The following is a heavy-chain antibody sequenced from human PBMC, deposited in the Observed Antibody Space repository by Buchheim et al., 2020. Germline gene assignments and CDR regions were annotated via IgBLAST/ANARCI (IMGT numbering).Heavy chain of an antibody. CDR3: ARLRIAARSTWSDT. Sequence: QVQLQESGPGLLKPSETLSLTCTVSGGSISSYYWSWIRQPPGKGLEWIGYIYYSGSTNYNPSLKSRVTISVDTSKNQFSLKLRSVHVEDTAVYYCARLRIAARSTWSDTWGQGT. CDR2: IYYSGST. J-gene: IGHJ5*02. CDR1: GGSISSYY. V-gene: IGHV4-59*01. D-gene: IGHD6-6*01.